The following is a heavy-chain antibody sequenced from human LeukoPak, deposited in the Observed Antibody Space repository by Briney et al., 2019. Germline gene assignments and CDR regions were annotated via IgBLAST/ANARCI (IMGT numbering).Heavy chain of an antibody. J-gene: IGHJ4*02. Sequence: PGASLRLSCAASGFTFSSYAMSWVRQTPGKGLEWVSAINRSGGSTYYAYSVKGRFTIHSDNPNQPPSQQINILRAEATAVYYCAQDGSSYGLWGRTNFDYWGQGTLVTVSS. D-gene: IGHD5-18*01. V-gene: IGHV3-23*01. CDR1: GFTFSSYA. CDR3: AQDGSSYGLWGRTNFDY. CDR2: INRSGGST.